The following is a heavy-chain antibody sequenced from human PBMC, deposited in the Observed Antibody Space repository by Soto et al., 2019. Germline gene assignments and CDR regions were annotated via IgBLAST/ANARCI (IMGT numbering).Heavy chain of an antibody. CDR1: GFTFSSYA. CDR2: ISGSGGST. D-gene: IGHD3-3*01. J-gene: IGHJ6*03. CDR3: ANVAEILEWFYYMDV. Sequence: EVQLLESGGGLVQPGGSLRLSCAASGFTFSSYAMSWVRQAPGKGLEWVSAISGSGGSTYYADSVKGRFTISRDNSKNTLYHQMNSLRAEDTAVYYCANVAEILEWFYYMDVWGKGTTVTVSS. V-gene: IGHV3-23*01.